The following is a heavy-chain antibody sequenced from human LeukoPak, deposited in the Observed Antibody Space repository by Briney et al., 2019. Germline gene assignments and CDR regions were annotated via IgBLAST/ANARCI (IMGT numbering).Heavy chain of an antibody. CDR3: AKDMMAIVGGTTSAFDM. D-gene: IGHD1-26*01. CDR1: GFTFSSYE. Sequence: SGGSLRLSCAASGFTFSSYEMNWVRQAPGKGLEWVSGINWNSGSIDYAESVKGRFTISRDNAKNSLYLQMNSLRAEDTALYYCAKDMMAIVGGTTSAFDMWGQGTMVTVSS. V-gene: IGHV3-9*01. CDR2: INWNSGSI. J-gene: IGHJ3*02.